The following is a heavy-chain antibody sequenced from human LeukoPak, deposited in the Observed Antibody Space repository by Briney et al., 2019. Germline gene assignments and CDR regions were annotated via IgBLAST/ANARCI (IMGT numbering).Heavy chain of an antibody. CDR2: IYTSGST. V-gene: IGHV4-4*09. D-gene: IGHD1-26*01. CDR1: GGSISRYY. CDR3: ARASYSGSYYGVDFDY. J-gene: IGHJ4*02. Sequence: SETLSLTCTVSGGSISRYYWSWIRQPPGKGLEWIGYIYTSGSTNYNPSLKSRVTISVDTSKNQFSLKLSSVTAADTAVYYCARASYSGSYYGVDFDYWGQGTLVTVSS.